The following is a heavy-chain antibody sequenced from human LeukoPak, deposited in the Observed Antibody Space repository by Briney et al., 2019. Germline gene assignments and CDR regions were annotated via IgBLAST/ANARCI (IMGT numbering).Heavy chain of an antibody. J-gene: IGHJ4*02. D-gene: IGHD6-19*01. V-gene: IGHV3-30-3*01. CDR1: GFTFSSYA. Sequence: PGGSLRLSCAASGFTFSSYAMHWVRQAPGKGLEWVAVISYDGSNKYYADSVKGRFTISRDNSKNTLHLQMNSLRAEDTAVYYCARVRQSLVIDYWGQGTLVTVSS. CDR3: ARVRQSLVIDY. CDR2: ISYDGSNK.